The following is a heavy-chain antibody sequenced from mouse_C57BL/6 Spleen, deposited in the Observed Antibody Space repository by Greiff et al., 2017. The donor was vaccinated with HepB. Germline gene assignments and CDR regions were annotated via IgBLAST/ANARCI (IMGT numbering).Heavy chain of an antibody. D-gene: IGHD1-1*01. J-gene: IGHJ4*01. V-gene: IGHV1-5*01. CDR2: IYPGNSDT. CDR3: TITTVVQGAMDY. Sequence: VQLKQSGTVLARPGASVKMSCKTSGYTFTSYWMHWVKQRPGQGLEWIGAIYPGNSDTSYNQKFKGKAKLTAVTSASTAYMELSSLTNEDSAVYYCTITTVVQGAMDYWGQGTSVTVSS. CDR1: GYTFTSYW.